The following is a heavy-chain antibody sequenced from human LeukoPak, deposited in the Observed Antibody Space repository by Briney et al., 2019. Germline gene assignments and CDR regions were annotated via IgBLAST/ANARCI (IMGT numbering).Heavy chain of an antibody. D-gene: IGHD3-3*01. V-gene: IGHV4-34*01. J-gene: IGHJ3*02. Sequence: PSETLSLTCAVYGGSFSGYYWSWIRQPPGKGLEWIGEINHSGSTNYNPSLKSRVTISVDTSKNQFSLKLSSVTAADTAVYYCARGPDYDFWSGHFSNPRLDAFDIWGQGTMVTVSS. CDR2: INHSGST. CDR3: ARGPDYDFWSGHFSNPRLDAFDI. CDR1: GGSFSGYY.